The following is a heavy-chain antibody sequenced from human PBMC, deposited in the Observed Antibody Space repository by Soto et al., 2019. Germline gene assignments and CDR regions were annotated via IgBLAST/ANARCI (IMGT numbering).Heavy chain of an antibody. CDR1: GLPFSSHA. V-gene: IGHV3-23*01. J-gene: IGHJ4*02. CDR3: ANELRPNDY. Sequence: EVQLLESGGGLVQPGGSLRLSCAAPGLPFSSHAMSWVRQAPGKGLEWVSSISISGGNTYYADSVRGRFTISRDNSKNTLYLHMNSLTAEDTAIYYCANELRPNDYWGQGTLVTVSS. D-gene: IGHD4-17*01. CDR2: ISISGGNT.